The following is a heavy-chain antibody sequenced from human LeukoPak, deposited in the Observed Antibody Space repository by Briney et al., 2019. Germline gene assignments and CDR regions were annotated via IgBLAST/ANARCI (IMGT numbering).Heavy chain of an antibody. Sequence: PSGTLSLTCAVSGGSISSSNWWSWVRQPPGKGLEWIGEIYHSGSTNYNPSLKSRVTISVDKSKNQFSLKLSSVTAADTAVYYCARDIGYSSSWYGGFDPWGQGTLVTVSS. CDR1: GGSISSSNW. V-gene: IGHV4-4*02. CDR3: ARDIGYSSSWYGGFDP. D-gene: IGHD6-13*01. CDR2: IYHSGST. J-gene: IGHJ5*02.